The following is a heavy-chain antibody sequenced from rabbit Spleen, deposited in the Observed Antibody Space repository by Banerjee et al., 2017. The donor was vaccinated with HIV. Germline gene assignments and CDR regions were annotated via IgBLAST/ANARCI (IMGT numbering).Heavy chain of an antibody. CDR3: VRDLGYDDYSEKGYFNL. CDR1: GFDFSSYG. V-gene: IGHV1S47*01. J-gene: IGHJ4*01. Sequence: QEQLVESGGGLVQPGESLKLSCKASGFDFSSYGMSWVRQAPGKGLEWIGYIDPIFGTTYYARWVNGRFTISRHNAQNTLYLQLNSLTAADTATYFCVRDLGYDDYSEKGYFNLWGPGTLVTVS. CDR2: IDPIFGTT. D-gene: IGHD2-1*01.